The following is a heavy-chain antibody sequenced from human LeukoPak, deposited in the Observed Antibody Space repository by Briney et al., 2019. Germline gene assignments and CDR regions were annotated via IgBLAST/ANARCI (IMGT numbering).Heavy chain of an antibody. V-gene: IGHV1-69*06. CDR1: GGTFSSYA. CDR3: ARAWVGPDYGSGILYYYYYMDV. D-gene: IGHD3-10*01. J-gene: IGHJ6*03. CDR2: IIPIFGTA. Sequence: SVKVSCKASGGTFSSYAISWVRQAPGQGLEWMGGIIPIFGTANYAQKFQGGVTITADKSTSTAYMELSSLRSEDTAVYYCARAWVGPDYGSGILYYYYYMDVWGKGTTVTVSS.